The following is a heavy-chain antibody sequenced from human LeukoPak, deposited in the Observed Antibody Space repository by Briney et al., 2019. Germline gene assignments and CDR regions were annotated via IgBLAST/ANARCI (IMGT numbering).Heavy chain of an antibody. CDR2: MNPNSGNT. J-gene: IGHJ6*02. CDR1: GYTFTSYD. D-gene: IGHD3-3*01. Sequence: GASVKVSCKASGYTFTSYDINWGRQATGQGLEWMGWMNPNSGNTGYAQKFQGRVTMTRNTSISTAYMELSSLRSEDTAVYYCARVYYDFWSGYFTKDVWGQGTTVTVSS. V-gene: IGHV1-8*01. CDR3: ARVYYDFWSGYFTKDV.